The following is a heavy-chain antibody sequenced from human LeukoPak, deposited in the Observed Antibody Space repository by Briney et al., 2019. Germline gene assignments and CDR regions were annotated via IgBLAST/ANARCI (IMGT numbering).Heavy chain of an antibody. V-gene: IGHV1-69*13. CDR1: GGTFSSYA. CDR3: ARVMATTGYDAFDI. Sequence: ASVEVSCKASGGTFSSYAISWVRQAPGQGLEWMGGIIPIFGTANYAQKFQGRVTITADESTSTAYMELSSLRSEDTAVYYCARVMATTGYDAFDIWGQGTMVTVSS. J-gene: IGHJ3*02. D-gene: IGHD5-24*01. CDR2: IIPIFGTA.